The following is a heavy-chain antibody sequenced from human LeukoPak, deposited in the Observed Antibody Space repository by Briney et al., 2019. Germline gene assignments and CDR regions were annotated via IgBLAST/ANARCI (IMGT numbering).Heavy chain of an antibody. Sequence: AAVKVSCKASGYTFTSYGISWVRQAPGQRLEWMGWISAYNGNTNYAQKLQGRVTMTTDTSTSTAYMELRSLRSDDTAVYYCARDLPRFETYYSYYGMDVWGQGTTVTVSS. CDR3: ARDLPRFETYYSYYGMDV. CDR2: ISAYNGNT. J-gene: IGHJ6*02. V-gene: IGHV1-18*01. CDR1: GYTFTSYG. D-gene: IGHD3-16*01.